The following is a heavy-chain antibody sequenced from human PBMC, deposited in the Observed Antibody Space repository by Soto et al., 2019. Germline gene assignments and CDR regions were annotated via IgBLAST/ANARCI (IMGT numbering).Heavy chain of an antibody. V-gene: IGHV4-4*07. Sequence: QVQLQESGPGLVKPSETLSLTCTVSGGSLTKYYWSWIRQPAGKGLEWIGRISTSGNVVSKASLRSRLTMSVDTSKNQFSLMLPSVTAADTAVYYCARDNNDFWSLYPLAFDYWGQGALVTVSS. CDR1: GGSLTKYY. J-gene: IGHJ4*02. CDR2: ISTSGNV. CDR3: ARDNNDFWSLYPLAFDY. D-gene: IGHD3-3*01.